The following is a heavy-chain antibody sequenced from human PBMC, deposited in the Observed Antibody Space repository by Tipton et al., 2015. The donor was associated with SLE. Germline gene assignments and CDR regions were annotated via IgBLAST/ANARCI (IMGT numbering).Heavy chain of an antibody. J-gene: IGHJ6*03. CDR2: IYNSGTT. Sequence: TLSLTCTVSGGSISSGGYSWSWIRQHPGKGLEWIGNIYNSGTTYYTPSLKSRLTISIDTSKNQFSLNLTSVTAADTAVYYCAREGADSSGWNYYFLSMDVWCKGTTVTVSS. CDR1: GGSISSGGYS. V-gene: IGHV4-31*03. CDR3: AREGADSSGWNYYFLSMDV. D-gene: IGHD6-25*01.